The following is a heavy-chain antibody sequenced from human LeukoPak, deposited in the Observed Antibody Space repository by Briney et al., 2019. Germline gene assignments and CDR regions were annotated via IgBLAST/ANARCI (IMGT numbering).Heavy chain of an antibody. CDR2: IWYDGSNK. CDR3: AREYNWYFDL. J-gene: IGHJ2*01. D-gene: IGHD5-12*01. Sequence: GGSLRLSCAASGFTFSSYGMHWVRQAPGKGLEWVAVIWYDGSNKYYADSVKGRFTISGDNSKNTLYLQMNSLRAEDTAVYYCAREYNWYFDLWGRGTLVTVSS. CDR1: GFTFSSYG. V-gene: IGHV3-33*01.